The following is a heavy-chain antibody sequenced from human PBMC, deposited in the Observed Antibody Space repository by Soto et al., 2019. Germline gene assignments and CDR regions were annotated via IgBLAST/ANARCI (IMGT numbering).Heavy chain of an antibody. Sequence: SEALSLTYNVSGGPIKTGDYYWNWIRQPPGKGLEWIGYVFYSGATNYSPSLKSRAAISMDTSKNQFSLSLTSVTAADTAVYYCARAGFSYGHLLFWGQG. V-gene: IGHV4-30-4*01. D-gene: IGHD3-10*01. J-gene: IGHJ4*02. CDR3: ARAGFSYGHLLF. CDR2: VFYSGAT. CDR1: GGPIKTGDYY.